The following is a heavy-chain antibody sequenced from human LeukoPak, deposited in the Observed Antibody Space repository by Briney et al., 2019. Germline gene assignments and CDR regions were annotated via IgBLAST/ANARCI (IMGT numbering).Heavy chain of an antibody. CDR3: ARGPHKFDY. V-gene: IGHV4-59*01. CDR2: ISYSGST. CDR1: GGSISSYY. J-gene: IGHJ4*02. Sequence: SETLSLTCTVSGGSISSYYWSWIRQPPGKGLEWIGYISYSGSTNYNPSLKSRVTISVDTSKRQFSLKLSAVTAADTAVYYCARGPHKFDYWGQGSLVTVSS.